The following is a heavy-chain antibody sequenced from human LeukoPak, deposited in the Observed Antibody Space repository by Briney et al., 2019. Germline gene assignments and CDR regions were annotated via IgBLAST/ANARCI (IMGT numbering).Heavy chain of an antibody. CDR3: ASWWVGGAFDY. CDR2: ISYDGSNK. Sequence: PGGSLRLSCAASGFTFSSYAMHWVRQAPGKGLEWVAVISYDGSNKYYADSVKGRFTISRDNSKNTLYLQMNSLRAEDTAVYYCASWWVGGAFDYWGQGTLVTVSS. V-gene: IGHV3-30-3*01. J-gene: IGHJ4*02. D-gene: IGHD3-10*01. CDR1: GFTFSSYA.